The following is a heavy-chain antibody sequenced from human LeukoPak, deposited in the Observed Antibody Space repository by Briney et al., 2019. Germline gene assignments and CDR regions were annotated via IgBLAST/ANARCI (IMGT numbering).Heavy chain of an antibody. CDR2: ISSSSSTI. CDR1: GFTFSDYY. D-gene: IGHD1-26*01. Sequence: GGSLRLSCAASGFTFSDYYMSWIRQAPGKGLEWVSYISSSSSTIYYADTVKGRFTISRDNAKNSLYLQMNSLRAEDTAVYYCARDESGSYSYYYGMDVWGQGTTVTVSS. V-gene: IGHV3-11*04. CDR3: ARDESGSYSYYYGMDV. J-gene: IGHJ6*02.